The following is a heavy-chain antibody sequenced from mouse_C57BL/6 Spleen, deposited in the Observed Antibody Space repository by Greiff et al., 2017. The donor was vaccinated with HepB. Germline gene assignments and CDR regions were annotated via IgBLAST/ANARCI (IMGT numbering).Heavy chain of an antibody. CDR1: GFTFSSYA. CDR3: ARDGADWYFDV. V-gene: IGHV5-4*01. Sequence: DVMLVESGGGLVKPGGSLKLSCAASGFTFSSYAMSWVRQTPEKRLEWVATISDGGSYTYYPDNVKGRFTISRDNAKNNLYLQMSHLKSEDTAMYYCARDGADWYFDVWGTGTTVTVSS. J-gene: IGHJ1*03. CDR2: ISDGGSYT.